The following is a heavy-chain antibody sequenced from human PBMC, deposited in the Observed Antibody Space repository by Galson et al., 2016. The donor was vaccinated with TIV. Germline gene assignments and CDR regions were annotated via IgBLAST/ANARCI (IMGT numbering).Heavy chain of an antibody. V-gene: IGHV1-69-2*01. CDR1: GYTFTDYY. J-gene: IGHJ6*02. D-gene: IGHD3-10*01. Sequence: VKVSCKVSGYTFTDYYIHWVQQAPGKGLEWMGLVDPEDGETIYAEKFQGRVTVAADTSTDTAYMELSSLRSEDTAVYYCAREGGGVLRGVTSTFVMDVWGQGTTVTVSS. CDR3: AREGGGVLRGVTSTFVMDV. CDR2: VDPEDGET.